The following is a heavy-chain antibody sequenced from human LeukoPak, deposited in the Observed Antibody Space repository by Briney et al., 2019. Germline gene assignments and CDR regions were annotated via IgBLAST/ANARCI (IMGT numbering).Heavy chain of an antibody. CDR1: GGSISSHY. Sequence: SETLSLTCTVSGGSISSHYWSWVRQPPGKGLGRIGYIYDSGSTNYNPSLKSRVTISVDTSKNQFSLKLSSVTAADTAVYYCARLVAYCSSTSCSDYWGQGTLVTVSS. V-gene: IGHV4-59*11. J-gene: IGHJ4*02. D-gene: IGHD2-2*01. CDR2: IYDSGST. CDR3: ARLVAYCSSTSCSDY.